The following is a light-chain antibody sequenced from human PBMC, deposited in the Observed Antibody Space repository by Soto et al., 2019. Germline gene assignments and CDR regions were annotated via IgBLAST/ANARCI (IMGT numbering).Light chain of an antibody. V-gene: IGKV1-5*03. J-gene: IGKJ1*01. CDR1: QSIDSW. CDR2: KAS. CDR3: QPYNSYSRT. Sequence: IQMTHSPSTLSASVGDRVTITCRASQSIDSWLAWYQHKPGKAPKLLIFKASTLETGVPSRFSGSGSETEFTLTISSLQPDDSATYYCQPYNSYSRTFGQGTKVDIK.